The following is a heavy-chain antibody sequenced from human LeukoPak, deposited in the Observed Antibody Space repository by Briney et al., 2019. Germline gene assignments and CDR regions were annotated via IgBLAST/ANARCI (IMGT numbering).Heavy chain of an antibody. CDR3: ATAKRVLRGWLQFSRPIDY. CDR2: ISAYNGNT. V-gene: IGHV1-18*01. Sequence: ASVKVSCKTSGYTFTSYGISWVRQAPGQGLEWMGWISAYNGNTNYAQKVQGRVTMTTDTSTSTAYMELSSLRSEDTAVYYCATAKRVLRGWLQFSRPIDYWGQGTLVTVSS. CDR1: GYTFTSYG. D-gene: IGHD5-24*01. J-gene: IGHJ4*02.